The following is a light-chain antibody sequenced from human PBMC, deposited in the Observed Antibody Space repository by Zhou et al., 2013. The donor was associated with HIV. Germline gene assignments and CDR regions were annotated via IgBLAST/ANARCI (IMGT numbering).Light chain of an antibody. CDR2: AAS. V-gene: IGKV1-39*01. J-gene: IGKJ4*01. CDR1: QSISSY. Sequence: DIQMTQSPSSLSASVGDRVTITCRASQSISSYLNWYQQKPGKAPKLLIYAASILQSGVPSRFSGSLSGTDFTLTISSLQPEDFATYYCQQAYSFPLTFGGGTKVEIK. CDR3: QQAYSFPLT.